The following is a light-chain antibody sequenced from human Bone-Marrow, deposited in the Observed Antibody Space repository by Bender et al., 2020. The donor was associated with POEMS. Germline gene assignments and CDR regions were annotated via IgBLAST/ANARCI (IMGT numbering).Light chain of an antibody. CDR2: TNN. CDR1: GSNIGGYP. J-gene: IGLJ3*02. V-gene: IGLV1-44*01. Sequence: QSVLTQPPSVSGTPGQRVTISCSGSGSNIGGYPVNWYQQLPGTAPRLLIYTNNERPSGIPERFSGSSSGTTVTLTISGAQVEDEADYYCFSATDDSRRVFGGGTKLTVL. CDR3: FSATDDSRRV.